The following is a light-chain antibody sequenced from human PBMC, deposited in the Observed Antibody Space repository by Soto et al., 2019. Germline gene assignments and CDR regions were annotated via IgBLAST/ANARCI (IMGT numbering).Light chain of an antibody. V-gene: IGKV3-20*01. CDR3: QQYGSSP. Sequence: EFVLTQSPGTLSLSRGERSTLSCRASQTVRNNYLAWYQQKPGQAPRLLIYDASSRATGTPDRFSGSGSGTDFTLTISRLEPEDFAVYYCQQYGSSPFGQGTKVDIK. CDR2: DAS. J-gene: IGKJ1*01. CDR1: QTVRNNY.